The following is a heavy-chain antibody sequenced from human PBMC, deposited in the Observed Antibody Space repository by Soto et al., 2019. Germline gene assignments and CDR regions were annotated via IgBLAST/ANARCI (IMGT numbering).Heavy chain of an antibody. CDR2: IRGKPNGGAT. CDR3: TRDFQGQYYYGMDV. Sequence: GGSLRLSCTAAGFTFGDYAMNWVRRAPGKGLEWVGFIRGKPNGGATDYAASLKGRFTISRDDSRSVAYLQMNSLKTEDTAVYYCTRDFQGQYYYGMDVWGQGTTVTVSS. J-gene: IGHJ6*02. CDR1: GFTFGDYA. V-gene: IGHV3-49*04.